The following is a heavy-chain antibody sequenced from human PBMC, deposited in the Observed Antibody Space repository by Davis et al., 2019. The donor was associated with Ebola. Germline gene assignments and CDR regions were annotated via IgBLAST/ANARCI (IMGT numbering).Heavy chain of an antibody. CDR2: MNPNSGNA. D-gene: IGHD4-17*01. J-gene: IGHJ4*02. V-gene: IGHV1-8*01. CDR3: ARGIRAGDYREY. Sequence: ASVKVSCKASGYTFTNYDIYWMRQAPGQGLEWVGWMNPNSGNAAYARRLQGRVAMTRNTSITTAYMELSTLTSEDTAVYYCARGIRAGDYREYWGQGALVTVSS. CDR1: GYTFTNYD.